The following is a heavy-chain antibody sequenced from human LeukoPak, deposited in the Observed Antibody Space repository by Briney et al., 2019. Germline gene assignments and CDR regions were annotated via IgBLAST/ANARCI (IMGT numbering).Heavy chain of an antibody. D-gene: IGHD1-1*01. Sequence: PETLSLTCTVSGGSISSYYWGWIRQPPGKGLEWIGYIYYSGSTNYNPSLKSRVTISVDTSKNQFSLKLSSVTAADTAVYYCARAATGTMGDYWGQGTLVTVSS. V-gene: IGHV4-59*01. CDR3: ARAATGTMGDY. CDR1: GGSISSYY. J-gene: IGHJ4*02. CDR2: IYYSGST.